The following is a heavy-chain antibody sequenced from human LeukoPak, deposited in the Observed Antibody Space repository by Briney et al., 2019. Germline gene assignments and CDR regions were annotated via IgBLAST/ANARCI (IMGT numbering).Heavy chain of an antibody. Sequence: GESLKFSCKASGYSFTNYWIGWVRQMPGKALEWMGIIYPGDSDTRYSPSFQGQVTISADKSISTAYLQRSSLQASDTAMYYCATYVESSSKYFQDWGQGTLVTVSS. V-gene: IGHV5-51*01. J-gene: IGHJ1*01. D-gene: IGHD3-16*01. CDR1: GYSFTNYW. CDR2: IYPGDSDT. CDR3: ATYVESSSKYFQD.